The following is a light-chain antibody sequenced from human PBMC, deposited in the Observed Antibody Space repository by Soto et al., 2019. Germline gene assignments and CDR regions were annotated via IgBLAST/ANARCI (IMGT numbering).Light chain of an antibody. CDR2: SNN. CDR3: AAWDDSLNGVL. J-gene: IGLJ2*01. CDR1: SSNIGSNT. Sequence: QAVVTQPPSASGTPGQRVTISCSGSSSNIGSNTVNWYQQLPGTAPKLLIYSNNQRPSRVPDRFSGSKSGTSGSLAISGLQSEDEAVYYCAAWDDSLNGVLFGGGTKLTVL. V-gene: IGLV1-44*01.